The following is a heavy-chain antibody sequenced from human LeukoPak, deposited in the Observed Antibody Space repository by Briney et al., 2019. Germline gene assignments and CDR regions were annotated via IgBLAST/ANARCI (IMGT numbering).Heavy chain of an antibody. J-gene: IGHJ6*03. V-gene: IGHV3-73*01. Sequence: PGGSLKLSCAASGFTFSGSAMHWVRQASGKGLEWVGRIRSKANSYATAYAASVKGRFTISRDDSKNTAYLQMNSPKTEDTAVYYCHLSTARGYYYYMDVWGKGTTVTISS. D-gene: IGHD2/OR15-2a*01. CDR3: HLSTARGYYYYMDV. CDR1: GFTFSGSA. CDR2: IRSKANSYAT.